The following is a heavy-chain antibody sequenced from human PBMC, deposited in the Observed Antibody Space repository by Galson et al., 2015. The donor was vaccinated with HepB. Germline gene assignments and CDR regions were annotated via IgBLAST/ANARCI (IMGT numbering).Heavy chain of an antibody. V-gene: IGHV4-61*02. CDR2: IYTSGST. J-gene: IGHJ3*02. Sequence: TLSLTCTVSGGSISSGSYYWSWIRQPAGKGLEWIGRIYTSGSTNYNPSLKSRVTMSVDTSKNQFSLKLSSVTAADTAVYYCASAYSSSDDAFDIWGQGTMVTVSS. CDR3: ASAYSSSDDAFDI. D-gene: IGHD6-6*01. CDR1: GGSISSGSYY.